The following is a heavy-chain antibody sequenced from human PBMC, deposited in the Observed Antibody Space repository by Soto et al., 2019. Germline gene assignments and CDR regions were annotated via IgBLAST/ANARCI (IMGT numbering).Heavy chain of an antibody. Sequence: SLRLSCAASGFSFSSYGMHWVRQAPGKGLEWVAVISYDGSNKYYADSVKGRFTISRDNSKNTLYLQMNSLRAEDTAVYYCAVSSSSGSLFDYWGQGTLVTVSS. CDR1: GFSFSSYG. V-gene: IGHV3-30*03. J-gene: IGHJ4*02. CDR3: AVSSSSGSLFDY. D-gene: IGHD6-6*01. CDR2: ISYDGSNK.